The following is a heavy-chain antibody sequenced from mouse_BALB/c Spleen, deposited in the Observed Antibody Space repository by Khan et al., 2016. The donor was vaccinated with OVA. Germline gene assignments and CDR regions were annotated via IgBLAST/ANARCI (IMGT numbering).Heavy chain of an antibody. D-gene: IGHD2-14*01. V-gene: IGHV3-8*02. CDR2: MIYTGYT. Sequence: EVQLQESGPSLVKPSQTLSLTCSVTGDSITSGYWSWIRKFPGNKLEYMGYMIYTGYTVYNPSLNSRLAITRHTSKNQYYLQLNSVTTEDTATYYCARSTYRSAFAYWGQGTLVTVSA. CDR1: GDSITSGY. J-gene: IGHJ3*01. CDR3: ARSTYRSAFAY.